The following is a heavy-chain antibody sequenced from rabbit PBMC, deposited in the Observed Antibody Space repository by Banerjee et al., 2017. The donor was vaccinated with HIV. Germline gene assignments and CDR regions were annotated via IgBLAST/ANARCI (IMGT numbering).Heavy chain of an antibody. CDR2: IYPDYGST. D-gene: IGHD4-1*01. CDR1: GIDFSSYG. V-gene: IGHV1S47*01. Sequence: QEQLVESGGGLVTLGGSLKLSCKASGIDFSSYGISWVRQAPGKGLEWIAYIYPDYGSTDYASWVNGRFTISLDNAQNTVFLQMTSLTAADTATYFCARGDYSSGWGGGYYFNLWGPGTLVTVS. J-gene: IGHJ4*01. CDR3: ARGDYSSGWGGGYYFNL.